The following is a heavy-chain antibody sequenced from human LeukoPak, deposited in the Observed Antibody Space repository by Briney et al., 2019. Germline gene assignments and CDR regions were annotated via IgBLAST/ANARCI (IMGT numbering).Heavy chain of an antibody. D-gene: IGHD3-22*01. V-gene: IGHV4-39*07. Sequence: SETLSLTCTVSGGSISSSSYYWGWIRQPPGKGLEWIGSIYYGGSTYYNPSLKSRVTISVDTSKNQFSLKLSSVTAADTAVYYCARDSSGFQFDYWGQGTLVTVSS. J-gene: IGHJ4*02. CDR3: ARDSSGFQFDY. CDR2: IYYGGST. CDR1: GGSISSSSYY.